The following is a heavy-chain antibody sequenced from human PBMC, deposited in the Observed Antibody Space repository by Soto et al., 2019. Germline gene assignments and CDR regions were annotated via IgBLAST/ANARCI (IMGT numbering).Heavy chain of an antibody. J-gene: IGHJ4*02. CDR3: ARGRKTGYSYGSLGY. V-gene: IGHV3-11*05. D-gene: IGHD5-18*01. Sequence: QVQLVESGGGLVKPGGSLRLSCAASGFTFSDYYMSWIRQAPGKGLEWVSYISSSSSYTNYADSVKGRFTISRDNAKNSLDLQMNSLRAEDTAVYYCARGRKTGYSYGSLGYWGQGTLVTVSS. CDR2: ISSSSSYT. CDR1: GFTFSDYY.